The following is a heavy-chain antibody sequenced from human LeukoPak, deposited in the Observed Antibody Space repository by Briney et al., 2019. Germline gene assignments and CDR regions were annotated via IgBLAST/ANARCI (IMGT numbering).Heavy chain of an antibody. Sequence: GESLRISCKGSGYSFTSYWISWVRQMPGKGLEWMGRIDPIDSYTNYSPSFQGHVTISAEKSISTAYLQWSSLKASDTAMYYCAKPHYDSSGYYFYYWGQGTLVTVSS. J-gene: IGHJ4*02. D-gene: IGHD3-22*01. V-gene: IGHV5-10-1*01. CDR1: GYSFTSYW. CDR3: AKPHYDSSGYYFYY. CDR2: IDPIDSYT.